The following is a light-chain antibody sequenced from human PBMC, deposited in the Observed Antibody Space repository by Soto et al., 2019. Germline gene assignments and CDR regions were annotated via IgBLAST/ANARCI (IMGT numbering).Light chain of an antibody. J-gene: IGLJ1*01. CDR3: AAWDDSLNGYV. V-gene: IGLV1-44*01. CDR1: SSNIGSNT. CDR2: TNN. Sequence: QSVLTQPPSASGTPGQRVTISCSGSSSNIGSNTVNWYQQLPGTAPKLLIFTNNQRPSGVPDRFSGSKSGTSGSPAISGLQSEDEADYYCAAWDDSLNGYVFGTGTKVTVL.